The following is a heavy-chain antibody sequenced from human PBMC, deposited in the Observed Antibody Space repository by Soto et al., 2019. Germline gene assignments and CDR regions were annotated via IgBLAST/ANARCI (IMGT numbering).Heavy chain of an antibody. D-gene: IGHD3-9*01. CDR1: GGSISSGDYY. J-gene: IGHJ4*02. CDR3: ATGPSAWLFLDY. CDR2: IYYSGST. V-gene: IGHV4-30-4*01. Sequence: QVQLQESGPGLVKPSQTLSLTCTVSGGSISSGDYYWSWIRQPPGKGLEWIGYIYYSGSTYYNPSLKSRVTRSVDTSKNQFSLNLSSVTAADTAVYYCATGPSAWLFLDYWGQGTLVTVSS.